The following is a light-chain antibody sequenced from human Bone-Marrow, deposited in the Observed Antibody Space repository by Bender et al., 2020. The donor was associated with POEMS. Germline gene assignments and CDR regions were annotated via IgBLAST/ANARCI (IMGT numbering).Light chain of an antibody. CDR3: CSYAGSSRV. Sequence: QSALTQPPSASGSPGQSVTISCTGSSSDIGRYDYVSWYQQHPGKAPKLMIYEVTKRPSGVPDRFSGSKSGNTASLTVSRLQAEDEADYYCCSYAGSSRVFGGGTKLTVL. CDR1: SSDIGRYDY. V-gene: IGLV2-8*01. J-gene: IGLJ3*02. CDR2: EVT.